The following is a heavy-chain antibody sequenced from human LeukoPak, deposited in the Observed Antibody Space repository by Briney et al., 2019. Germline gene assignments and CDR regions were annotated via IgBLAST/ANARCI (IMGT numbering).Heavy chain of an antibody. D-gene: IGHD4/OR15-4a*01. Sequence: ASVKVSCKASGYTFTSYDINWVRQATGQELEWMGWMNPNSGNTGYAQKFQGRVTMTRNTSISTAYMELSSLRSEDTAVYYCARGTNFYYYYYYMDVWGKGTTVTVSS. CDR3: ARGTNFYYYYYYMDV. CDR2: MNPNSGNT. CDR1: GYTFTSYD. V-gene: IGHV1-8*01. J-gene: IGHJ6*03.